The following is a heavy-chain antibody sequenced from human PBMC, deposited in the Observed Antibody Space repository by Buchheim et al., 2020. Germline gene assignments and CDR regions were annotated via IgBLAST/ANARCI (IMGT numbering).Heavy chain of an antibody. CDR2: ISGNGGST. J-gene: IGHJ5*02. Sequence: EVQLLESGGGLVQPGGSLRLSCAASGFTFSSYAMSWVRQAPGKGLEWGSAISGNGGSTYSADSVKGRFTISRDNSKNTLYLQMNSLRAEDTAVYYCAKDPDSGFKARKNWFDPWGQGTL. V-gene: IGHV3-23*01. CDR1: GFTFSSYA. CDR3: AKDPDSGFKARKNWFDP. D-gene: IGHD3-10*01.